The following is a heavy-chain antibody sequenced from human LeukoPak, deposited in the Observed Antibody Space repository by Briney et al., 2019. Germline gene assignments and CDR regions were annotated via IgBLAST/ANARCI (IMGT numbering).Heavy chain of an antibody. CDR2: ISGSGDNM. Sequence: QTGGSLRLSCLASEFTFNNYAMTWVRQAPGKGLEWVSSISGSGDNMDYADSVKGRFTISRDNSKNTLYLQMGSLRAEDMAVYYCARDGSPYGGLLDYWGQGTLVTVSS. J-gene: IGHJ4*02. D-gene: IGHD5-12*01. CDR3: ARDGSPYGGLLDY. V-gene: IGHV3-23*01. CDR1: EFTFNNYA.